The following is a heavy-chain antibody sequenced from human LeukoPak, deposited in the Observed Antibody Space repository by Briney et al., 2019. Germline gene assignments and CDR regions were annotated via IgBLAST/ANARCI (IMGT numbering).Heavy chain of an antibody. V-gene: IGHV4-39*01. CDR2: IYYSGNT. CDR3: ARVRGPDGWFAP. Sequence: SETLSLTCTVSGGSIDRSSYYWGWIRQPPGKGLEWIGSIYYSGNTYHNSSLKSRITISVNTTKNQVALKLSSVTAADTAVYYCARVRGPDGWFAPWGQGTLVSVSS. CDR1: GGSIDRSSYY. J-gene: IGHJ5*02.